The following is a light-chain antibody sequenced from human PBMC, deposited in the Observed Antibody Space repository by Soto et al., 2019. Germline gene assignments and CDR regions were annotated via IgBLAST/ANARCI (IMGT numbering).Light chain of an antibody. CDR1: SSDIGGYNF. V-gene: IGLV2-14*03. CDR2: DVR. J-gene: IGLJ1*01. Sequence: QSALTQPASVSGSPGQSITISCTGTSSDIGGYNFVSWYQQYPVKAPKLLIYDVRNRPSGIPNRFSGSKSDNTASLTISGLQAEDEADYYCNSDRAISTYVFGTGTKVTVL. CDR3: NSDRAISTYV.